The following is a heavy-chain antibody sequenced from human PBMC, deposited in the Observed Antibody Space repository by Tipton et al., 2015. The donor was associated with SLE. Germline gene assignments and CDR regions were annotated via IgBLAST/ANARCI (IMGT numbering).Heavy chain of an antibody. D-gene: IGHD3-10*01. CDR3: ARELSGGYFDY. CDR2: IITSGGGT. V-gene: IGHV1-46*01. CDR1: GYTFTDFG. Sequence: QSGAEVKKPGASVTVSCQASGYTFTDFGVTWVRQAPGQGLEWIGIIITSGGGTNYAQKFQGRVSMTRDTSTSTVYMELSSLGFEDTAVYYCARELSGGYFDYWGQGTLVTVSS. J-gene: IGHJ4*02.